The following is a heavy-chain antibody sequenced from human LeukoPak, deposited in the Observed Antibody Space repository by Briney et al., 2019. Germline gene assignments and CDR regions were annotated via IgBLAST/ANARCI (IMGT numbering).Heavy chain of an antibody. Sequence: SETLSLTCNVSGGSISSGSYYWGWIRQPPGKGLEWIGSIYTSGRTYNNPSLKSRVTMSVDTSKNQFSPNLRSVTAADTAVYYCARQGFADVSFDYWGQGSLVTVSS. CDR3: ARQGFADVSFDY. V-gene: IGHV4-39*01. J-gene: IGHJ4*02. CDR2: IYTSGRT. CDR1: GGSISSGSYY.